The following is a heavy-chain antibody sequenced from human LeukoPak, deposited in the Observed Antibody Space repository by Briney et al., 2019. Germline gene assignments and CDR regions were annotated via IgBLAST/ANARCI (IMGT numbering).Heavy chain of an antibody. CDR2: IYYSGST. CDR3: ARTPYCSSTSCMDWFDP. D-gene: IGHD2-2*01. J-gene: IGHJ5*02. Sequence: PSETLSLTCTVSGGSISSYYWSWLRQPPGKGLEWIGYIYYSGSTNYNPSLKSRVTMSVDTSKNQFSLKLSSVTAADTAVYYCARTPYCSSTSCMDWFDPWGQGTLVTVSS. CDR1: GGSISSYY. V-gene: IGHV4-59*12.